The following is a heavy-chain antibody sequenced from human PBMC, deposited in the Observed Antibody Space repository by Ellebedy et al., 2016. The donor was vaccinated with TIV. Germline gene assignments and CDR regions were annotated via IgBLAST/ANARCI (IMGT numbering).Heavy chain of an antibody. J-gene: IGHJ5*02. D-gene: IGHD3-10*02. V-gene: IGHV3-48*02. CDR1: GFTFSSYN. Sequence: GGSLRLSXAASGFTFSSYNMKWVRQAPGKGPEWISYISSSSSTVYYADSVKGRFTISRDNAKNSLHLQMNSLRDEDTAVYYCARPVRHPGSWGRGTLVTVSS. CDR2: ISSSSSTV. CDR3: ARPVRHPGS.